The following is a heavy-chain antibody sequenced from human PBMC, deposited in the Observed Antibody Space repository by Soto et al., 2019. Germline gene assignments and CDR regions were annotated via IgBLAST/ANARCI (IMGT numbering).Heavy chain of an antibody. CDR2: IYHSGST. J-gene: IGHJ6*02. CDR1: GGTTRTCSG. Sequence: SGGTTRTCSGWSWVRQPPGKGLEWIGEIYHSGSTNYNPSLKSRVTISVDKSKNQFSLKLSSVTAADTAVYYCARGGRRSPGMDVWGQGTTVT. V-gene: IGHV4-4*02. CDR3: ARGGRRSPGMDV.